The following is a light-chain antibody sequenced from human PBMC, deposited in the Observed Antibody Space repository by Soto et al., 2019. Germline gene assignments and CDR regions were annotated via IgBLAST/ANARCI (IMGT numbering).Light chain of an antibody. CDR3: QQYNSYWT. J-gene: IGKJ1*01. V-gene: IGKV1-5*01. Sequence: DIPMTQSPSTLSASVGDIVTITCRASQSISSWLAWYQQKPGEAPKLLIYDASSLESGVPSRFSGSGSGTEFTLTISSLQPDDFATYYCQQYNSYWTFCQGTKVDIK. CDR1: QSISSW. CDR2: DAS.